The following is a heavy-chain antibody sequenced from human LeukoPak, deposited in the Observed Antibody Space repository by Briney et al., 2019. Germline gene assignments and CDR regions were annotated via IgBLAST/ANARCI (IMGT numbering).Heavy chain of an antibody. CDR2: IYYSGGT. CDR3: ARHVTISGPYDASDI. Sequence: SETLSLTCTVSGVSISSYYWSWIRQPPGKGLEWIGYIYYSGGTDYNPSLKSRVTISVDTSKNQFSLKLMSVTAADTAVYYCARHVTISGPYDASDIWGQGTMVTVSP. V-gene: IGHV4-59*08. D-gene: IGHD5-24*01. J-gene: IGHJ3*02. CDR1: GVSISSYY.